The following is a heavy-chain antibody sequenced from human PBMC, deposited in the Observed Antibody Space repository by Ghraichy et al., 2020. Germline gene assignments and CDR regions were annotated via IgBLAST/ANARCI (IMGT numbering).Heavy chain of an antibody. CDR3: AKDPKWSNGGGF. CDR2: ISQDGGDS. D-gene: IGHD2-15*01. CDR1: GFSFSGLW. Sequence: GESLNISCAASGFSFSGLWMSWVRQAPGKGLEWVAIISQDGGDSYYVDSVRGRFTISRDNAKNSLYLQMSSLRADDTAVYYFAKDPKWSNGGGFWGQGTLVTVSS. J-gene: IGHJ4*02. V-gene: IGHV3-7*03.